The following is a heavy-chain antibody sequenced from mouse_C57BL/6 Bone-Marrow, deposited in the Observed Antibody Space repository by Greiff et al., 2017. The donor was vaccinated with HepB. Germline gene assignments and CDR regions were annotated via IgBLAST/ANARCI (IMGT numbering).Heavy chain of an antibody. CDR1: GYTFTSYW. J-gene: IGHJ4*01. CDR3: ARHPIYYHGSSWDYYAMDY. V-gene: IGHV1-72*01. Sequence: VQLQQPGAELVKPGASVKLSCKASGYTFTSYWMHWVKQRPGRGLEWIGRIDPNSGGTKYNEKFKSKATLTVDKPSSTAYMQLSSLTSEDSAVYDCARHPIYYHGSSWDYYAMDYWGQGTSVTVSS. CDR2: IDPNSGGT. D-gene: IGHD1-1*01.